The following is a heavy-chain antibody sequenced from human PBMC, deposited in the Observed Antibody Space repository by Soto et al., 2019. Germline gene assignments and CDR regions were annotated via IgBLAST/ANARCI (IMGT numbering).Heavy chain of an antibody. V-gene: IGHV1-69*01. CDR3: AREGAYYYGMDV. CDR1: GGTFSSYA. J-gene: IGHJ6*02. CDR2: IIPIFGTA. Sequence: QVQLVQSGAEVKKPGSSVKVSCKASGGTFSSYAISWVRQAPGQGLEWMGGIIPIFGTANYAQKFQGRVKITADESTNTAYMELSSLRSEDTAVYYCAREGAYYYGMDVWGQGTTVTVSS.